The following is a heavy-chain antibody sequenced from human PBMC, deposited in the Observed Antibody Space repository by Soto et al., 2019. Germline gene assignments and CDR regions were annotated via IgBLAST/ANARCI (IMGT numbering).Heavy chain of an antibody. V-gene: IGHV3-48*01. CDR1: EFTFSSYS. Sequence: HPGGSLRLSCAASEFTFSSYSMNWVRQAPGKGLEWVSYISSSSSTTYYADSMKGRFTISRDNAKNSLYLQMNSLRAEDTAVYFCVRDVRGSGSDWGQGTVVTVSS. CDR2: ISSSSSTT. CDR3: VRDVRGSGSD. D-gene: IGHD6-19*01. J-gene: IGHJ4*02.